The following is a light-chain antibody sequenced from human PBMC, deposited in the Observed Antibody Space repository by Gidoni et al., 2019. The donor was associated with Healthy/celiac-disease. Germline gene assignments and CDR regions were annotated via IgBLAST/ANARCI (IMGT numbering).Light chain of an antibody. J-gene: IGKJ4*01. Sequence: DMVMTQSLLSLPVTPGEPASISCRSSQSLLHSNGYNYLDWYLQKPGQSPQLLIDLGSNRASGVPDRFSGSGSGTDFTLKISRVEAEDVGVYYCMQALQTPRTFGGGTKVEIK. V-gene: IGKV2-28*01. CDR1: QSLLHSNGYNY. CDR3: MQALQTPRT. CDR2: LGS.